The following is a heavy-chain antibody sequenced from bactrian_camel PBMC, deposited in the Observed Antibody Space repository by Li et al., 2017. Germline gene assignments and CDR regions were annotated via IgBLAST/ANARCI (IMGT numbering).Heavy chain of an antibody. CDR1: GFTFSLHP. D-gene: IGHD6*01. CDR3: AADSLPCTVTAGISGHEYEY. CDR2: INAAGFNT. Sequence: DVQLVESGGGLVQPGGSLRLSCAASGFTFSLHPMTWVRQSPGKGLEWVSTINAAGFNTYYADSVKGRFTISRDNANNTVYLQMVSLKPEDTALYYCAADSLPCTVTAGISGHEYEYWGQGTQVTVS. V-gene: IGHV3S40*01. J-gene: IGHJ4*01.